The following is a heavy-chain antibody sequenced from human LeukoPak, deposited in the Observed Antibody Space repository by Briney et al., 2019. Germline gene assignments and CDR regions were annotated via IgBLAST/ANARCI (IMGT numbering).Heavy chain of an antibody. Sequence: GGSLRLSCAASGFTLSNCGRHWVRQAPGKGLEWVAVIWYDGTNKQYVDSVKGRFTISRDNSENTLYLQMNSLRAEDTAVYYCARESSLTGAYFDWWGQGTLVTVSS. CDR1: GFTLSNCG. CDR3: ARESSLTGAYFDW. V-gene: IGHV3-33*01. D-gene: IGHD3-10*01. CDR2: IWYDGTNK. J-gene: IGHJ4*02.